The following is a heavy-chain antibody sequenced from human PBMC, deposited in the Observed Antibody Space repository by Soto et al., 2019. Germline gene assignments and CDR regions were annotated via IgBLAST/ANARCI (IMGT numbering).Heavy chain of an antibody. CDR3: ARFRGGPVTKYYYYGMDV. CDR2: INPNSGGT. D-gene: IGHD4-17*01. CDR1: GYTFTGYY. V-gene: IGHV1-2*02. Sequence: ASVKVSCKASGYTFTGYYMHWVRQAPGQGLEWMGWINPNSGGTNYAQKFQGRVTMTRDTSISTAYMELSRLRSDDTAVYYCARFRGGPVTKYYYYGMDVWGQGTRVTVSS. J-gene: IGHJ6*02.